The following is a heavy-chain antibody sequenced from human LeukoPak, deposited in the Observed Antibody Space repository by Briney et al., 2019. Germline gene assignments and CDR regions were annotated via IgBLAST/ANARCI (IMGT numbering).Heavy chain of an antibody. D-gene: IGHD6-13*01. V-gene: IGHV5-51*01. CDR3: ARPGYSSSWYYFDY. J-gene: IGHJ4*02. CDR2: IYPGDSDT. CDR1: GYSFTTYW. Sequence: GESLKISCQVSGYSFTTYWIGWVRQMPGKGLEWMGIIYPGDSDTRYSPSFQGQVTISADKSINTAYLQWSSLKASDTAMYYCARPGYSSSWYYFDYWGQGTLDTVSS.